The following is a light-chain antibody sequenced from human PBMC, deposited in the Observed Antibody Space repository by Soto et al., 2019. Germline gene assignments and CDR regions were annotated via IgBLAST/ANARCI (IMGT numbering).Light chain of an antibody. V-gene: IGLV2-14*01. J-gene: IGLJ2*01. Sequence: QSALSQPASVSGSPGQSITISFTGTSSDIGRYNYVSWYQQHPGMAPQLLIYEVSDRPSGVSNRFSGSKSGNTASLTISGLQAEDEADYFCTSYTTTRAVIFGGGTKLTVL. CDR1: SSDIGRYNY. CDR3: TSYTTTRAVI. CDR2: EVS.